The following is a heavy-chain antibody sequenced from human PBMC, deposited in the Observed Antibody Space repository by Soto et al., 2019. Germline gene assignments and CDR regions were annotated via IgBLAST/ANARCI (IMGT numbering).Heavy chain of an antibody. V-gene: IGHV1-46*01. D-gene: IGHD3-22*01. CDR3: ARSPYSSGYYYAIDS. J-gene: IGHJ4*02. Sequence: XVKVSCKASGYTLIMYYIHWMRQAPGQGLEWMGLINPSGGSTTYAQKFQGRVTMTRDTSTSTVYMDLSSLRSEDTAVYYCARSPYSSGYYYAIDSWGQGTLVTVSS. CDR1: GYTLIMYY. CDR2: INPSGGST.